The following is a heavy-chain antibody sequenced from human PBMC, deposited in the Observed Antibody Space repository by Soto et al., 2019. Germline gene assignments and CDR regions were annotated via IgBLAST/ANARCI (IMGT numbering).Heavy chain of an antibody. J-gene: IGHJ5*02. CDR3: AKDRSTTGTTVRFDP. CDR2: ISGSGGST. Sequence: PGGSLRLSCGASGFTFSSYAMSRVRQAPGKGLDWVSSISGSGGSTYYADSVKGRFTISRDNSNNTLYLQMNSLRAEDTAVYYCAKDRSTTGTTVRFDPWGQGTLVTVSS. D-gene: IGHD1-1*01. CDR1: GFTFSSYA. V-gene: IGHV3-23*01.